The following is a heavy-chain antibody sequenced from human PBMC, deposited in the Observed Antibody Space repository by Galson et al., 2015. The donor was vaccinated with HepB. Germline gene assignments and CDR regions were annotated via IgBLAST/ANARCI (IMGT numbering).Heavy chain of an antibody. V-gene: IGHV3-30-3*01. CDR1: GFTFSSYA. Sequence: SLRLSCAASGFTFSSYAMHWVRQAPGKGLEWVAVISHDGSNKYYADSVKGRFTISRDNSKNTLYLQMNSLRAEDTAVYYCAREHLPMVRGTSLGYWGQGTLVTVSS. CDR3: AREHLPMVRGTSLGY. CDR2: ISHDGSNK. J-gene: IGHJ4*02. D-gene: IGHD3-10*01.